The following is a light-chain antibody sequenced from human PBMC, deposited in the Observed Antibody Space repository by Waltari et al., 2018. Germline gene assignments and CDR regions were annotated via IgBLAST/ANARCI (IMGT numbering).Light chain of an antibody. Sequence: AIQMTQSLSSLSASVGDRVTITCQARQGIRNCLGWYQQKPGKAPKLLISAASTLQSGVASRFSGSGSGTEFTLTISSLEAEDAATYYCHQSDSLPTFGGGTKVEIK. CDR1: QGIRNC. CDR2: AAS. CDR3: HQSDSLPT. J-gene: IGKJ4*01. V-gene: IGKV1-6*01.